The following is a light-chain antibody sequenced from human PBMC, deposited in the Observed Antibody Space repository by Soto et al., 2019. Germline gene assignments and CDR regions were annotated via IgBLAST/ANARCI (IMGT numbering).Light chain of an antibody. J-gene: IGKJ4*01. CDR2: GAS. CDR1: QSVSSSD. Sequence: EIVLTQSPGTLSLSPGERATLSCRAIQSVSSSDLAWYQQKPGQAPRLLIYGASSRATGIPDRFSGSGSGTDFTLNISRLEPEDFAVYYCQQYGSSPTFGGGTKVEI. CDR3: QQYGSSPT. V-gene: IGKV3-20*01.